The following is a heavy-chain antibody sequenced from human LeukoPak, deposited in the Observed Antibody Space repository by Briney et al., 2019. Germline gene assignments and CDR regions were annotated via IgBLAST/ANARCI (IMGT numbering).Heavy chain of an antibody. CDR1: GFTFSSYA. D-gene: IGHD2-21*02. V-gene: IGHV3-30-3*01. CDR2: ISYDGSNK. J-gene: IGHJ4*02. Sequence: GGSLRLSCAASGFTFSSYAMHWVRQAPGKGLEWVAVISYDGSNKYYADSVKGRFTISRDNSKNTLYLQMNSLRAEDTAVYYCARGIPLYYIVVVTARYYFDYWGQGTLVTVSS. CDR3: ARGIPLYYIVVVTARYYFDY.